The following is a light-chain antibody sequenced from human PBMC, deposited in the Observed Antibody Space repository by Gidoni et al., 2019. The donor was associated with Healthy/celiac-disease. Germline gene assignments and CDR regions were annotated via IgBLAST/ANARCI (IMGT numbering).Light chain of an antibody. CDR2: GAS. CDR3: QQYNNWPLT. Sequence: DIVMTQSPATLSVSPGERATLSCRASQSVSSNLAWYQQKPGQAPRLLIYGASTRATGIPARFRGSGYGTEFTITISSLQSEDFAVYYCQQYNNWPLTFGGGTKVEIK. J-gene: IGKJ4*01. V-gene: IGKV3-15*01. CDR1: QSVSSN.